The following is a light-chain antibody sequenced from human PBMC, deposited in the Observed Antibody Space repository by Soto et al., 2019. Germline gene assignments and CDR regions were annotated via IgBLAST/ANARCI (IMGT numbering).Light chain of an antibody. CDR1: QSVRSNY. CDR3: QQYHTSPLL. Sequence: EIVLTQSPGTLSLSPGERATLACRASQSVRSNYLAWYQQKPGQAPRLLIYGASSRATGIPDRFSGSGSGTDFTLTISRLEPEDRAVYYCQQYHTSPLLFGQGTKVEIK. V-gene: IGKV3-20*01. J-gene: IGKJ1*01. CDR2: GAS.